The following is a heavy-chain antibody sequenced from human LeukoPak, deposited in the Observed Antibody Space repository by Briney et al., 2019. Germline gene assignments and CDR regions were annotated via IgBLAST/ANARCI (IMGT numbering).Heavy chain of an antibody. CDR1: GGSIRGYY. V-gene: IGHV4-59*01. D-gene: IGHD2-21*01. CDR3: ARDICGGDCYDYGMDV. CDR2: MSYSGST. J-gene: IGHJ6*02. Sequence: SETLSLTCTVSGGSIRGYYWSWIRQPPGKGLEWIGYMSYSGSTKYSPPLRSRVTISVDTSKNQFSLKLTSVTAADTAVYYCARDICGGDCYDYGMDVWGQGTTVTVSS.